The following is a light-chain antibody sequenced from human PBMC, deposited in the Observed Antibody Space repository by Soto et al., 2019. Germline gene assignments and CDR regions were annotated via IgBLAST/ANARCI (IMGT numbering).Light chain of an antibody. Sequence: TQSLGTLSVSPGERATLTGRASQSISNYLAWYQQKPGQAPRLLNYGASNRATGISDRFSGSGSGTDFTLTISRLEPEDFAVYYCQQYGSSGMFGQGTKVDIK. CDR2: GAS. CDR3: QQYGSSGM. J-gene: IGKJ1*01. CDR1: QSISNY. V-gene: IGKV3-20*01.